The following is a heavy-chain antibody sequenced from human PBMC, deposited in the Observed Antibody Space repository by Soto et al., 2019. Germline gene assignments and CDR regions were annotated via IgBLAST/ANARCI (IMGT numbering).Heavy chain of an antibody. D-gene: IGHD6-13*01. CDR3: AKGPWQPPHCFDP. Sequence: ASVKVSCKVSGYTLTELSMHWVRQAPGKGLEWMGGFDPEDGETIYAQKFQGGVTMTEDTSTDTAYMELSSLRAEDTAVYYCAKGPWQPPHCFDPWGLGTLVTVSS. J-gene: IGHJ5*02. V-gene: IGHV1-24*01. CDR2: FDPEDGET. CDR1: GYTLTELS.